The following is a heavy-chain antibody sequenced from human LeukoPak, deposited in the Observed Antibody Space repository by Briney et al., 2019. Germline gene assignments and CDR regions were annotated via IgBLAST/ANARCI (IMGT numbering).Heavy chain of an antibody. V-gene: IGHV3-23*01. CDR2: ISGSGGST. D-gene: IGHD1-14*01. Sequence: GGSLCLACVASGFTFSSSALSWVRQAPGKGLEWVSAISGSGGSTNYADSVKGRFTISRDNSKNTLYLQMNSLRAEDTAVYYCALWTTVDYWGQATLVTVSS. CDR1: GFTFSSSA. CDR3: ALWTTVDY. J-gene: IGHJ4*02.